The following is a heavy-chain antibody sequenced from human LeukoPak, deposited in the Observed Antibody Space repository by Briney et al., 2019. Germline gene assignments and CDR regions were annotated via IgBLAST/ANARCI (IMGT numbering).Heavy chain of an antibody. Sequence: GGSLRLSCAASGFTFSTYAMHWVRQAPGKGLEWVGVISYDGGEKYYADSVRGRFTIFRDNSKNTLYLQMSSLRSDDMAVYYCAREYTSGWKNWFDPWGQGTLVTVSS. D-gene: IGHD6-19*01. CDR2: ISYDGGEK. CDR3: AREYTSGWKNWFDP. J-gene: IGHJ5*02. CDR1: GFTFSTYA. V-gene: IGHV3-30*04.